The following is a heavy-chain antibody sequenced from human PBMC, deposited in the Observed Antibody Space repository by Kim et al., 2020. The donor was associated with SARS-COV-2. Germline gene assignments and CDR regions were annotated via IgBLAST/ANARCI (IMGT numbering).Heavy chain of an antibody. V-gene: IGHV1-46*01. CDR3: ARDLGGEVLWFGELSGPGFDI. Sequence: ASVKVSCKASGYTFTSYYMHWVRQAPGQGLEWMGIINPSGGSTSYAQKFQGRVTMTRDTSTSTVYMELSSLRSEDTAVYYCARDLGGEVLWFGELSGPGFDIWGQGTMVTVSS. D-gene: IGHD3-10*01. J-gene: IGHJ3*02. CDR1: GYTFTSYY. CDR2: INPSGGST.